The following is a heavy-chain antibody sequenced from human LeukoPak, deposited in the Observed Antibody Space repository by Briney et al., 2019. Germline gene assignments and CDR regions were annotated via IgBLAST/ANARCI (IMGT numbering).Heavy chain of an antibody. Sequence: KPSETLSLTCAVSGYSISSGYYWGWIRQPPGKGLEWIGSIYHSGSTYYNPSLKSRVTISVDTSKNQFSLKLSSVTAPDTAVYYCARRSLGTIDYWGQGTLVNGSS. V-gene: IGHV4-38-2*01. CDR3: ARRSLGTIDY. CDR1: GYSISSGYY. D-gene: IGHD3/OR15-3a*01. CDR2: IYHSGST. J-gene: IGHJ4*02.